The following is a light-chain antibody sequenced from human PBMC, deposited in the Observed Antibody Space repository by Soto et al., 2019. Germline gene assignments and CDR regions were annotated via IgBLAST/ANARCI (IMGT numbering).Light chain of an antibody. J-gene: IGLJ1*01. CDR1: NSNIGAGYD. CDR2: ANS. Sequence: QSVLAQPPSVSGAPGQRVTISCTGSNSNIGAGYDVHWYQHLPGTAPKLVIYANSNLPLGVPDRFSGSESGASASLVITGLQPEDEADYYCQSYDSTVSGYVFGSGTKVTVL. CDR3: QSYDSTVSGYV. V-gene: IGLV1-40*01.